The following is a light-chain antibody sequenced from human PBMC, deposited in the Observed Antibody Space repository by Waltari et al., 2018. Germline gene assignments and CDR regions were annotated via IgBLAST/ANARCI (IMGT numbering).Light chain of an antibody. V-gene: IGLV2-23*02. CDR3: SSYATTSTLV. Sequence: QSALTQPASVSGSSGQSIIISCTGTSNDVGGYNLVSWYQQHPGKAPKLMIYEVNKRPSGVSNRFPGSKSGNTASLTISGLQAEDEADYHCSSYATTSTLVFGGGTKLTVL. CDR1: SNDVGGYNL. J-gene: IGLJ3*02. CDR2: EVN.